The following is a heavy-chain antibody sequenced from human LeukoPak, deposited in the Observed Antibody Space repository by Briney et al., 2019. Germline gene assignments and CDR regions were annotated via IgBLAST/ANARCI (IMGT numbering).Heavy chain of an antibody. D-gene: IGHD1-1*01. J-gene: IGHJ3*02. CDR1: RFRFSTFP. Sequence: GGSLRLSCAASRFRFSTFPMGWVGQAPGKGLEGVAGISAGGETTFYADSVRGRLTISRDNSKNTLYLQMNSLRADDTAVYYCAKSLLTTATGTGRAFDIWGQGTMVTVSS. CDR3: AKSLLTTATGTGRAFDI. CDR2: ISAGGETT. V-gene: IGHV3-23*01.